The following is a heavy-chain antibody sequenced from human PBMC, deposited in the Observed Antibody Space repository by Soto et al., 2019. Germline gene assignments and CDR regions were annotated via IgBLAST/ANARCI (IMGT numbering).Heavy chain of an antibody. D-gene: IGHD3-22*01. J-gene: IGHJ6*02. CDR2: ISAYNGNT. Sequence: ASVKVSCKASGYTFTSYGISCVRHAPGQGLEWMGWISAYNGNTNYAQKLQGRVTMTTDTSTSTAYMELRSLRSDDTAVYYCARDSSGQGDYYYYGMDVWGQGTTVTVSS. CDR3: ARDSSGQGDYYYYGMDV. CDR1: GYTFTSYG. V-gene: IGHV1-18*01.